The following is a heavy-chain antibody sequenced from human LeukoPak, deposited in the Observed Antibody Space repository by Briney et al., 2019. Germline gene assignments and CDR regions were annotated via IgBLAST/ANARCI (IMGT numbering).Heavy chain of an antibody. CDR3: AKGSYYYDSADYFDY. Sequence: GGSLRLSCAASGFTFSSYAMSWVRQAPGKGLEWISTLSGSGGNTYYADSVKGRVTISRDNSKNTLYLQMNSLRAEDTAVYHCAKGSYYYDSADYFDYWGQGTLVTVSS. V-gene: IGHV3-23*01. CDR2: LSGSGGNT. CDR1: GFTFSSYA. D-gene: IGHD3-22*01. J-gene: IGHJ4*02.